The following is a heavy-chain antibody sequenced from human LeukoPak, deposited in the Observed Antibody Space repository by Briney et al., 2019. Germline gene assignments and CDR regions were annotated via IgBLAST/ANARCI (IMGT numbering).Heavy chain of an antibody. CDR1: GYTFTGYY. J-gene: IGHJ4*02. CDR2: INPNSGGT. CDR3: ASQGGGSGSYRIDY. D-gene: IGHD1-26*01. Sequence: ASVKVSCKASGYTFTGYYMHWVRQAPGQGLEWMGRINPNSGGTNYAQKFQGRVTMTRDTSISTAYMELSRLRSDDTAVYYCASQGGGSGSYRIDYWGQGTLVTVSS. V-gene: IGHV1-2*06.